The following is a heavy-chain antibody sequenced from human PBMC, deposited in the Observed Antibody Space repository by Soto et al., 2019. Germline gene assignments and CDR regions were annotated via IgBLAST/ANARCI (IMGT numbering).Heavy chain of an antibody. CDR3: ARGYYYDSSGYYGRMDY. D-gene: IGHD3-22*01. V-gene: IGHV1-69*12. Sequence: QVQLVQSGAEVKKPGSSVKVSCKASGGTFSSYAISWVRQAPGQGLEWMGGIIPIFGTANYAQKFQGGVTITADECTSTAYMELSSLRSEDTAVYYCARGYYYDSSGYYGRMDYWGQGTLVTVSS. CDR2: IIPIFGTA. CDR1: GGTFSSYA. J-gene: IGHJ4*02.